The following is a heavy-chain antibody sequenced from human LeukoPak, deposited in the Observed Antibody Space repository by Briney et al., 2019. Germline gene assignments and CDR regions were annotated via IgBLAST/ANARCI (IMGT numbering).Heavy chain of an antibody. CDR2: IDRNSISI. CDR1: GFNFNEYP. CDR3: GKELSRSGYSPLGY. J-gene: IGHJ4*02. V-gene: IGHV3-9*01. D-gene: IGHD5-12*01. Sequence: PGGSLRLSCAASGFNFNEYPMHWVRQAPGKGLEWVSGIDRNSISIGYADSVKGRFTISRDNAKNSLYLQMNSLRPEDTAFYYCGKELSRSGYSPLGYWGQGALVTVSS.